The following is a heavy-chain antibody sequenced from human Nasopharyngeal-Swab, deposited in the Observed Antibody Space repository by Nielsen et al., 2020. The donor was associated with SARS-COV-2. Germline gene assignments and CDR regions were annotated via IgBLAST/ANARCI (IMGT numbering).Heavy chain of an antibody. V-gene: IGHV4-59*01. CDR2: IYYSGST. Sequence: WIRQPPGKGLEWIGYIYYSGSTNYNPSLRSRVTISVDTSKNQFSLKLSSVTAADTAVYYCARDMGESSGWPDPFDYWGLGTLVTVSS. CDR3: ARDMGESSGWPDPFDY. J-gene: IGHJ4*02. D-gene: IGHD6-19*01.